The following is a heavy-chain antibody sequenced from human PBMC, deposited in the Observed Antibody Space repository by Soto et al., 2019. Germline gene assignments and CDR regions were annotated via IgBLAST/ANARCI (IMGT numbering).Heavy chain of an antibody. D-gene: IGHD3-22*01. V-gene: IGHV3-11*01. J-gene: IGHJ6*02. Sequence: PGGSLRLSCAASGFTFSDYYMNWIRQAPGKGLECVSYISHSGSTIYYANSVKGRFTISRYNVNNSLYLQMNSLRAEDTAMYHCARYDTGSMDVWGQGTTVTVSS. CDR3: ARYDTGSMDV. CDR1: GFTFSDYY. CDR2: ISHSGSTI.